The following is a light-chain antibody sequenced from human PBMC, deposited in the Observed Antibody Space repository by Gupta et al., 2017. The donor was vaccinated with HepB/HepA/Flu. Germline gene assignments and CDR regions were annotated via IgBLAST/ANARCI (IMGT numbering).Light chain of an antibody. J-gene: IGLJ2*01. CDR3: AAGDDSLNGVV. CDR1: NSNIGSNT. Sequence: QSVLTPPPSASGAPGQRVTFSCSGSNSNIGSNTVNWYQQFPGTATKLLIYSHNQRPSGVPDRFSGSKSGTSASLAISGLRSEDAADYYCAAGDDSLNGVVFGGGTKLTVL. V-gene: IGLV1-44*01. CDR2: SHN.